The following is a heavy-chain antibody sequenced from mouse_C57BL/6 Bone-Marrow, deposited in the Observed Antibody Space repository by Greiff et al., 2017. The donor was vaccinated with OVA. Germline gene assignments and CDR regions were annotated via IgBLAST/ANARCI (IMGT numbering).Heavy chain of an antibody. CDR1: GYTFTSYW. CDR3: ARYGHYVGYAMDY. D-gene: IGHD2-1*01. J-gene: IGHJ4*01. Sequence: QVQLKQPGAELVKPGASVKMSCKASGYTFTSYWITWVKQRPGQGLEWIGDIYPGSGSTNYNEKFKSKATLTVDTSSSTAYMQLSSLTSEDSAVYYCARYGHYVGYAMDYWGQGTSVTVSS. CDR2: IYPGSGST. V-gene: IGHV1-55*01.